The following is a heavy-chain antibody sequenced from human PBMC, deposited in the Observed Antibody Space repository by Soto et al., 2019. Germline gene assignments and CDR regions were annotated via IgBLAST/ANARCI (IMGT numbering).Heavy chain of an antibody. Sequence: SETLSLTCTVSGGSISSCAYYWSLIRQPPGKGLEWIGCIYYSGSTYYNPSLKSRLTISVDTSKNQFSLTLSSVTAADTAVYYCAIDRMCRGVNPFNWFDPWGQGTLVTVSS. CDR2: IYYSGST. D-gene: IGHD3-10*01. V-gene: IGHV4-30-4*01. CDR3: AIDRMCRGVNPFNWFDP. J-gene: IGHJ5*02. CDR1: GGSISSCAYY.